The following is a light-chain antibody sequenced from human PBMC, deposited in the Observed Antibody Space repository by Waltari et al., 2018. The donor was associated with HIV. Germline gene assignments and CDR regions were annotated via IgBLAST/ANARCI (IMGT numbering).Light chain of an antibody. CDR1: SSDVGGYHY. CDR2: EVS. J-gene: IGLJ2*01. Sequence: QSALTQPASVSGSPGQSITISCTGTSSDVGGYHYVSWFQQHPGKAPKLMIYEVSNRPSGVSNRFSGSKSGNTASLTISGLQAEDEAGYYCSSYTSSSTPYVVFGGGTKLTVL. V-gene: IGLV2-14*01. CDR3: SSYTSSSTPYVV.